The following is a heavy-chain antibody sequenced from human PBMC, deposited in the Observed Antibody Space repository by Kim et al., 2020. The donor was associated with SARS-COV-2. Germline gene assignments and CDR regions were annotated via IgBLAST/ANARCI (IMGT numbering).Heavy chain of an antibody. Sequence: GGSLRLSCAASRFTFSSYGLHWVRQAPGKGLEWVAVIWYDGSNKYHADSVKGRFTISRDNSKNTLYLQRNNLRAEDTAVYYCAKERRKYCSGGSCHLEYWGQGTLVTVSS. CDR1: RFTFSSYG. J-gene: IGHJ4*02. D-gene: IGHD2-15*01. CDR2: IWYDGSNK. V-gene: IGHV3-33*06. CDR3: AKERRKYCSGGSCHLEY.